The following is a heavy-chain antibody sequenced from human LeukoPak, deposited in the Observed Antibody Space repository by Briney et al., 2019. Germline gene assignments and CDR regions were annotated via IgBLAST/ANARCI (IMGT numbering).Heavy chain of an antibody. CDR3: ATGATHFYYMDV. D-gene: IGHD2-15*01. CDR2: VDPEDGET. J-gene: IGHJ6*03. V-gene: IGHV1-69-2*01. CDR1: GYTFTDYY. Sequence: GASVKVSCKAPGYTFTDYYMHWVQQAPGKGLEWMGRVDPEDGETIYAENFQGRVTITADTSTDTAYMELSSLRSEDTAVYYCATGATHFYYMDVWGKGTSVTVSS.